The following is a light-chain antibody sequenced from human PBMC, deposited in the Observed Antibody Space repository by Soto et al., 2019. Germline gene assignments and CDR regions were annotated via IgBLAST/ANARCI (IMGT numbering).Light chain of an antibody. J-gene: IGKJ1*01. V-gene: IGKV3-15*01. Sequence: EIVMTQSPATLSLSHGQRATLSCGASQSVGTNLAWYQQKPGQPPRLLIYGASTRATGIPARFSGSGSGTEFTLPINSLQSEDFAVYYCQHYDNWPPWTFGQGTTVEIK. CDR1: QSVGTN. CDR3: QHYDNWPPWT. CDR2: GAS.